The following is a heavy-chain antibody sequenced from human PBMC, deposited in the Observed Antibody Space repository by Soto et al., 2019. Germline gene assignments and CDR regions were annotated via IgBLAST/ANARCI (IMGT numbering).Heavy chain of an antibody. J-gene: IGHJ4*02. V-gene: IGHV3-30*18. CDR3: AKDRTYCSHVVVVPATPDY. CDR1: GFTFTSYG. Sequence: QVQLVESGGGVVQPGRSLRLSCAASGFTFTSYGMHWVRQAPGKGLEWVAVISYDGSDKFYADSVKGRFTISRDNSKKTLYLQMDSLRPEDTGVYYCAKDRTYCSHVVVVPATPDYWGQGTLVTVSS. D-gene: IGHD2-15*01. CDR2: ISYDGSDK.